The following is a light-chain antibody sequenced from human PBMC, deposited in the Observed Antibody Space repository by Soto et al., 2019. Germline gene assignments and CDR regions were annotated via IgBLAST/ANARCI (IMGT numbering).Light chain of an antibody. CDR1: QSINMW. CDR2: KAS. V-gene: IGKV1-5*03. Sequence: DIQMTQSPSTLSASVGDRVTITCRASQSINMWLAWYQQKPGKAPKLLIYKASSLESGVPSRFSGGGIGTEFSLSISSLQPDDFATYYCQQYSTYPYIFGQGTKVDIK. CDR3: QQYSTYPYI. J-gene: IGKJ2*01.